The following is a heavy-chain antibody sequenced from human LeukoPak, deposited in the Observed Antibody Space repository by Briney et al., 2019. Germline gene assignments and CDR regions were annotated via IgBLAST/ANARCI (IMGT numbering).Heavy chain of an antibody. D-gene: IGHD2-8*01. CDR1: GFTFSTCA. Sequence: PGGSLRLSCAASGFTFSTCAMHWVRQAPGKGLEYVAAINGNGDSTYYANSVKGRFTISRDNSKNTLYLQMGSLRPEDMAVYYCAREVYAGNWFDPWGQGTLVTVSS. J-gene: IGHJ5*02. CDR3: AREVYAGNWFDP. CDR2: INGNGDST. V-gene: IGHV3-64*01.